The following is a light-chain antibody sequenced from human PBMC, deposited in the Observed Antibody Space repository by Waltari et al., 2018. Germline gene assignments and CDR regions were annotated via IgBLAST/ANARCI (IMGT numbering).Light chain of an antibody. CDR1: RSNIGAGYD. CDR3: QSFDNSLSGVV. Sequence: QSVLTQPPSVSGAPGQRVTISCTGSRSNIGAGYDVHWYQQLPGTAPKLLIYDNRSRPSGVPDRFSGSKSGTSASLAITGLQAEDEAAYYCQSFDNSLSGVVFGEGTKLTVL. J-gene: IGLJ2*01. V-gene: IGLV1-40*01. CDR2: DNR.